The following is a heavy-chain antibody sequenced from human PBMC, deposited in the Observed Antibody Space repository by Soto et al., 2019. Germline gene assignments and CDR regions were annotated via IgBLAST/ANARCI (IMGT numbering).Heavy chain of an antibody. D-gene: IGHD2-2*01. Sequence: QVQLVQSGAEVKKPGASVKVSCKASGYTFTSYGISWVRQAPGQGLEWMGWISAYNGNTNYAQKLQGRVTMTTDTSTRKAYMGLRSLGSDDTAVDYCARDRGGYCSSTSCRNWFDPWGQGTLVTVSS. V-gene: IGHV1-18*04. CDR1: GYTFTSYG. CDR3: ARDRGGYCSSTSCRNWFDP. CDR2: ISAYNGNT. J-gene: IGHJ5*02.